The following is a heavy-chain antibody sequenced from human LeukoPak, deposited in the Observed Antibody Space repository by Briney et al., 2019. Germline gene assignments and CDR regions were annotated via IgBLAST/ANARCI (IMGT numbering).Heavy chain of an antibody. D-gene: IGHD3-10*01. V-gene: IGHV1-3*03. Sequence: ASVKVSCKASGYTFTGYYVHWVRQAPGQRLGWLGWINAGNGNTKYSQEFQGRVTIARDTSASTAYMELSSLRSEDMAVYYCARRGVIIGDAFDIWGQGTMVTVSS. CDR3: ARRGVIIGDAFDI. CDR2: INAGNGNT. J-gene: IGHJ3*02. CDR1: GYTFTGYY.